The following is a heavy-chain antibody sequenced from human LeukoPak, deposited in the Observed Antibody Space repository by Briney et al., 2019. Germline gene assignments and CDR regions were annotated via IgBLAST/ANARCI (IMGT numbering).Heavy chain of an antibody. V-gene: IGHV1-2*02. CDR1: GYTFTGYY. Sequence: ASVKVSCKASGYTFTGYYMHWVRQAPGQGLEWMGWINPNSGGTNYAQKFQGRVTMTRDTSISTAYMELSRLRSDDTAVYYCARDRHYDSSEGPYFDYWGQGTLVTVSS. CDR3: ARDRHYDSSEGPYFDY. CDR2: INPNSGGT. J-gene: IGHJ4*02. D-gene: IGHD3-22*01.